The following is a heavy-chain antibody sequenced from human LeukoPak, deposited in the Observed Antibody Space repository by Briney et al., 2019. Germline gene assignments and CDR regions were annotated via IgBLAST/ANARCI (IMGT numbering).Heavy chain of an antibody. J-gene: IGHJ4*02. CDR2: VNHSGST. CDR1: GGSFSGYY. V-gene: IGHV4-34*01. Sequence: SETLSLTCAVYGGSFSGYYWSWIRQPPGKGLEWIGEVNHSGSTNYNPSLKSRVTISVDTSKNQFSLKLSSVTAADTAVYYCARGRPGIAVAGTRYYFDYWGQGTLVTVSS. CDR3: ARGRPGIAVAGTRYYFDY. D-gene: IGHD6-19*01.